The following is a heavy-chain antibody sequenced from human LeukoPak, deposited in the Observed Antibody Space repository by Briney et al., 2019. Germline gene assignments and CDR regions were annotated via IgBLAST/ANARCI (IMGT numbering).Heavy chain of an antibody. J-gene: IGHJ6*03. D-gene: IGHD6-19*01. CDR3: ARVGRLVSYYYYMDV. V-gene: IGHV3-64*01. CDR1: GFTFSSYA. Sequence: GGSLRLSCAASGFTFSSYAMHWVRQAPGKGLEYVSAISSNGGSTYYANSVKGRFTISRDNSKNTLYLQMGSLRAEDMAVYYCARVGRLVSYYYYMDVWGKGTTVTVSS. CDR2: ISSNGGST.